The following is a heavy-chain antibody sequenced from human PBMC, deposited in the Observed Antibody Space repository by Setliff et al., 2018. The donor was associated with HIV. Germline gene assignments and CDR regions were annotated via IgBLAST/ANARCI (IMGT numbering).Heavy chain of an antibody. Sequence: PSETLSLTCTVSGDSISSYYWSWIRQPAGKGLEWIGRVYTSGNTNYSPSLKSRVTMSVDTSKKQFSLNLSSVTAADTGVYYCARDVYSYGRFYFDYWGQGTLVTVSS. CDR3: ARDVYSYGRFYFDY. V-gene: IGHV4-4*07. CDR2: VYTSGNT. CDR1: GDSISSYY. D-gene: IGHD5-18*01. J-gene: IGHJ4*02.